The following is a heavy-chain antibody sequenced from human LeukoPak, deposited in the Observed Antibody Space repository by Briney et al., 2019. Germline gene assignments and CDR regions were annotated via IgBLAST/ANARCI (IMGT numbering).Heavy chain of an antibody. V-gene: IGHV3-21*01. CDR2: ISGSSSYI. Sequence: PGGSLRLSCTASGFTFSSYAMNWVRQTPGKGLEWVSSISGSSSYIYYADSVKGRFTISRDNAKNSLYLQMNSLRAEDTAVYYCARDVYYYDSSGFDPWGQGTLVTVSS. CDR1: GFTFSSYA. CDR3: ARDVYYYDSSGFDP. D-gene: IGHD3-22*01. J-gene: IGHJ5*02.